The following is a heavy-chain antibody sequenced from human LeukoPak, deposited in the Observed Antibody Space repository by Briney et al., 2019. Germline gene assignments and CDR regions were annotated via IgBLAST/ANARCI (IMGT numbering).Heavy chain of an antibody. J-gene: IGHJ4*02. D-gene: IGHD3-3*01. CDR1: GYTFTNYH. CDR3: ARDPYDGNYFFDY. V-gene: IGHV1-2*02. Sequence: ASVNVSCKTSGYTFTNYHVHWVRQAPGQGLEWMGWFNANSGATKYAQKFQGRVTMTRDTSIGTDFMELTSLISDDTAIYYCARDPYDGNYFFDYWGQGTLVTVAS. CDR2: FNANSGAT.